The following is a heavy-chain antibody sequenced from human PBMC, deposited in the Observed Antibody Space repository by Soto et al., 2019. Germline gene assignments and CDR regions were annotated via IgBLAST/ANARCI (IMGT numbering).Heavy chain of an antibody. Sequence: QVQLVESGGGVVQPGRSLRLSCAASGFTFSSYAMHWVRQAPGKGLEWVAVISYDGSNKYYADSVKGRFTISRDNSKNTLYLQMNSLRAEDTAVYYCARGDRQQLVPWFDPWGQGTLVTVSS. CDR1: GFTFSSYA. CDR2: ISYDGSNK. D-gene: IGHD6-13*01. J-gene: IGHJ5*02. CDR3: ARGDRQQLVPWFDP. V-gene: IGHV3-30-3*01.